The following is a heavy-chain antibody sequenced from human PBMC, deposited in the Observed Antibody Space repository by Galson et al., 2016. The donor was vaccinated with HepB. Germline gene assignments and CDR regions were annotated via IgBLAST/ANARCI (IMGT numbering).Heavy chain of an antibody. D-gene: IGHD2-21*02. CDR2: IYKTGNT. CDR3: ARGVTGTPHFDF. V-gene: IGHV4-59*01. Sequence: SETLSLTCNVSGGSISSYFWSWVRQPPGKELEWIGYIYKTGNTNYSPSLQSRVTVSVDTSKNQFSLELRSITAADTAIYYCARGVTGTPHFDFWGQGALVTVSS. CDR1: GGSISSYF. J-gene: IGHJ4*02.